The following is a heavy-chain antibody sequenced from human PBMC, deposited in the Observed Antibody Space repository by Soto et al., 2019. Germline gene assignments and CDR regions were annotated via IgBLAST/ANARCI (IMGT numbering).Heavy chain of an antibody. CDR2: ISGSGANT. J-gene: IGHJ4*02. Sequence: GGSLRLSCAASGFSFSNYAMSWVRQAPGKGLEWVSTISGSGANTYYADSVKGRFSVSRDKSKNTLYLQMNSLRAEDTAVYYCAKDPAITIFGVAPDYWGQGTLVTVSS. CDR3: AKDPAITIFGVAPDY. V-gene: IGHV3-23*01. D-gene: IGHD3-3*01. CDR1: GFSFSNYA.